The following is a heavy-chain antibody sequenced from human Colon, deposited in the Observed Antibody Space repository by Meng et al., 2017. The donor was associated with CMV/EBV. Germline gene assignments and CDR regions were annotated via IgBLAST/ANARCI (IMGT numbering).Heavy chain of an antibody. Sequence: ASVKVSCKASGYTFTDNFIHWVRQAPGQGLEWMGWLTPGTGGTFYAQNLQGRVTMTGDTSISTAYMELRRLTSDDTAVYYCARHGNYLDVWGQGTTVTVSS. CDR2: LTPGTGGT. CDR1: GYTFTDNF. J-gene: IGHJ6*02. CDR3: ARHGNYLDV. D-gene: IGHD4-17*01. V-gene: IGHV1-2*02.